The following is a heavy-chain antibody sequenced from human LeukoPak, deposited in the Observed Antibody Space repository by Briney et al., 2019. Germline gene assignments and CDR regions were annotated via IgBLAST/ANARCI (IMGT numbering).Heavy chain of an antibody. CDR1: GYSISSGYY. J-gene: IGHJ4*02. CDR2: IYHSGRT. CDR3: ASRGNSDY. Sequence: SETLSLTCTVSGYSISSGYYWGWSRQPPGKGLEGIGSIYHSGRTYYNPSLKRRVAISVDTSKNQFSLKLSSVTAADTAVYYCASRGNSDYWGQGTLVTVSS. V-gene: IGHV4-38-2*02. D-gene: IGHD4-23*01.